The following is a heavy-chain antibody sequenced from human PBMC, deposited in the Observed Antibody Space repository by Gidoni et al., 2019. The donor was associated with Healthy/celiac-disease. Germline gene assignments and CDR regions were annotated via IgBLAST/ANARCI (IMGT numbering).Heavy chain of an antibody. D-gene: IGHD2-21*01. Sequence: QVQLVQSGAEVKKPGASVKVSCKDPGYTFTSYGISWVRQAPGQGLEWMGWISAYNGNTYYSQKLQGRVTMTTDTSTSTAYMELRSLRSDDKAVYYCARVTHTCYFYLWGRGTLVTVSS. CDR1: GYTFTSYG. J-gene: IGHJ2*01. CDR2: ISAYNGNT. V-gene: IGHV1-18*01. CDR3: ARVTHTCYFYL.